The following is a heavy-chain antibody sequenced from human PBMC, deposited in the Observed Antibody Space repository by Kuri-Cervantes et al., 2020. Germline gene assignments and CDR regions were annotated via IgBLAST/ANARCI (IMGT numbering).Heavy chain of an antibody. J-gene: IGHJ4*02. CDR2: IYSGGST. Sequence: GRSLRPSWAASGSTVSSNYMSWVRQAPGRGLEWVSVIYSGGSTYYADSVKGRFTISRDNSKNTLYLQMNSLRAEDTAVYYCASAYGSGSYTFDYWGQGTLVTVSS. D-gene: IGHD3-10*01. V-gene: IGHV3-66*01. CDR3: ASAYGSGSYTFDY. CDR1: GSTVSSNY.